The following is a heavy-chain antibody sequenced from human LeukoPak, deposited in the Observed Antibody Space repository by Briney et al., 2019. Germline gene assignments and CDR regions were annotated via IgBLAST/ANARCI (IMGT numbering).Heavy chain of an antibody. CDR3: ARDGYSSGSGDY. D-gene: IGHD6-19*01. CDR2: IWYDGSNK. CDR1: GFTFSSYG. V-gene: IGHV3-33*01. Sequence: PGGSLRLSCAASGFTFSSYGMHWVRQAPGKGLEWVAVIWYDGSNKYYAGSVKGRFTISRDNSKNTLYLQMNSLRAEDTAVYYCARDGYSSGSGDYWGQGTLVTVSS. J-gene: IGHJ4*02.